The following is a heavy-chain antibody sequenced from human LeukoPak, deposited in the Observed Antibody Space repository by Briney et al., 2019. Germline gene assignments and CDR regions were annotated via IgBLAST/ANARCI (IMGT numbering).Heavy chain of an antibody. D-gene: IGHD2/OR15-2a*01. J-gene: IGHJ2*01. CDR3: ARAESYWYFDL. CDR2: IYTSGST. CDR1: GGSISSGSYY. Sequence: SETLSVTCTVFGGSISSGSYYWSWIRQPAGKGLEWIGRIYTSGSTNYNPPLKSRVTISVDTSKNQFSLKLSSVTAADTAVYYCARAESYWYFDLWGRGTLVTVSS. V-gene: IGHV4-61*02.